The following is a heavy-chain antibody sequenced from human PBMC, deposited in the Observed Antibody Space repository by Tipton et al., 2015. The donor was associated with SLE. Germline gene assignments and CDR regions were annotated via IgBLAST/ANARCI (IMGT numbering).Heavy chain of an antibody. CDR1: GFTFNTYT. D-gene: IGHD1-20*01. Sequence: LSLTCAASGFTFNTYTMNWVRQAPGKGLEWVSSISSSSRYIYYADSVKGRCTISRDNAKNSLFLQMNSLRGEDTAVYYCARESGNWNLDDWGQGTLVTVSS. J-gene: IGHJ4*02. CDR3: ARESGNWNLDD. V-gene: IGHV3-21*03. CDR2: ISSSSRYI.